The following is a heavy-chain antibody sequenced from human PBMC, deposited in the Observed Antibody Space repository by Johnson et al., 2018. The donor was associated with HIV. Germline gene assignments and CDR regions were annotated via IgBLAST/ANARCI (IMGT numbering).Heavy chain of an antibody. CDR2: IYSGAST. D-gene: IGHD7-27*01. V-gene: IGHV3-66*02. J-gene: IGHJ3*02. CDR3: ARAIGNWDAFDS. Sequence: VQLVESGGGLVKPGGSLRLSCAASGFTVSSNYMSWVRQAPGKGLEWVSVIYSGASTYYADSVKGRFTISRDNSKNTLYLQMNSLRAEDTAVYYCARAIGNWDAFDSWGQGTMVTVSS. CDR1: GFTVSSNY.